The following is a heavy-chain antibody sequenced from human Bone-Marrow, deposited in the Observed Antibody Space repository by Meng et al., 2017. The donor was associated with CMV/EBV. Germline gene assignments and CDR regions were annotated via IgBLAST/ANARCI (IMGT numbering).Heavy chain of an antibody. J-gene: IGHJ4*02. D-gene: IGHD2-2*02. Sequence: SETLSLTCTVSGDSISSSFFYWGWIRQPPGKGLEWIGSIFYNGNTFYNPSLWGRVTISVGTSKKHFSLRLSSVTAADTAVYYCAREASCSSTSCYTMVYFDYWGQRTLVTVSS. CDR2: IFYNGNT. CDR1: GDSISSSFFY. CDR3: AREASCSSTSCYTMVYFDY. V-gene: IGHV4-39*07.